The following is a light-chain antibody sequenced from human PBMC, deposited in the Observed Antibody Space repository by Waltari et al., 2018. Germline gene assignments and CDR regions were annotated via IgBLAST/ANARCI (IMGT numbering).Light chain of an antibody. CDR2: DVS. V-gene: IGLV2-14*03. CDR3: SSYTASRLYV. Sequence: QSALTQPASVSGSPGQSITTPCTGTSSAAGGHNYVSWSQQYPGKAPKPVIHDVSSRPSGTSDRFSGSKSGNTACLIVSGLQADDEADYYCSSYTASRLYVFGTGTKVTVL. J-gene: IGLJ1*01. CDR1: SSAAGGHNY.